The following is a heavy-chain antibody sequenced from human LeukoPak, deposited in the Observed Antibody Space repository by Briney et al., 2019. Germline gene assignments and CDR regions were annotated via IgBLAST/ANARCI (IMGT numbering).Heavy chain of an antibody. D-gene: IGHD3-22*01. J-gene: IGHJ5*02. Sequence: GASVKVSCKASGSTFSSYAISWVRQAPGQGLEWMGGIIPIFGTANYAQKFQGRVTITTDESTSTAYMELSSLRSEDTAVYYCARGGYYYDSSGYELEYNWFDPWGQGTLVTVSS. CDR3: ARGGYYYDSSGYELEYNWFDP. V-gene: IGHV1-69*05. CDR2: IIPIFGTA. CDR1: GSTFSSYA.